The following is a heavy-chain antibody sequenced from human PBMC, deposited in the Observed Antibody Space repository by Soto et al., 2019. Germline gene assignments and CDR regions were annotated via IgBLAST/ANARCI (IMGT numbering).Heavy chain of an antibody. Sequence: SETLSLTCTVSGGSVSSYYWGWIRQSPGKALEWIGYIYYSGSTKYNPSLKSRVTMSVDTSNNQFSLRVSSVTAADTAVYYCARHSNRNYGLYYFDFWGLGALVTVSS. CDR1: GGSVSSYY. CDR3: ARHSNRNYGLYYFDF. D-gene: IGHD4-4*01. V-gene: IGHV4-59*08. CDR2: IYYSGST. J-gene: IGHJ4*02.